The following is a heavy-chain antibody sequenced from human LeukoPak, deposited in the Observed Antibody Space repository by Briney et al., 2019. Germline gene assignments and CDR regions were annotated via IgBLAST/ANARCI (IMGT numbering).Heavy chain of an antibody. CDR3: ASDLGPVGDDAFDI. V-gene: IGHV1-2*02. J-gene: IGHJ3*02. CDR2: INPNSGGT. Sequence: GASVTVSCTASGYTFTVYYMHWVRQAPGQGLEWMGWINPNSGGTNYAQKFQGRVTMTRDTSISTAYMELSRLRSDDTAVYYCASDLGPVGDDAFDIWGQGTMVTVSS. D-gene: IGHD3-16*01. CDR1: GYTFTVYY.